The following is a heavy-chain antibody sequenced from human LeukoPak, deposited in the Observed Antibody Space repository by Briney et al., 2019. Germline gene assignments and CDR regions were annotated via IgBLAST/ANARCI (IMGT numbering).Heavy chain of an antibody. Sequence: SGPTLVKPTQTLTLTCTFSGFSLSTSRVGVGWIRQPPGKALEWLALIYWDDVKRYSPSLKSSLTITKDTSKNQVILTMTNLDPVDTATYYCARRLYPSRFDYWGQGTLVTVSS. CDR3: ARRLYPSRFDY. V-gene: IGHV2-5*02. J-gene: IGHJ4*02. CDR2: IYWDDVK. CDR1: GFSLSTSRVG. D-gene: IGHD3-16*02.